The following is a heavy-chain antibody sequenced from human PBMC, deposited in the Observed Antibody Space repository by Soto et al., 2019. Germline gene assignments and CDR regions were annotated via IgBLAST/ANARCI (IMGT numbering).Heavy chain of an antibody. CDR3: ARDLKNGIWFDP. Sequence: QVQLVESGGGVVQPGRSLRLSCAASGFTFSSYGMHWVRQAPGKGLEWVAVIWYDGSNKYYADSVKGRFTISRDNSKNTLYLQMNSLRAEDTSVYSCARDLKNGIWFDPWGQGTLVTVSS. CDR1: GFTFSSYG. CDR2: IWYDGSNK. V-gene: IGHV3-33*01. D-gene: IGHD1-26*01. J-gene: IGHJ5*02.